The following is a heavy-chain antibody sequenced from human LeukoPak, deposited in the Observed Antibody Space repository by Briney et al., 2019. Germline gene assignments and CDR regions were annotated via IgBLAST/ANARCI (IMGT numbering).Heavy chain of an antibody. J-gene: IGHJ4*02. D-gene: IGHD2-2*01. Sequence: SVKVSCKASGGTFSSYAISWVRQAPGQGPEWMGGIIPIFGTANYAQKFQGRVTITADKSTSTAYMELSSLRSEDTAVYYCARDCSSTSCYDYWGQGTLVTVSS. CDR3: ARDCSSTSCYDY. CDR1: GGTFSSYA. V-gene: IGHV1-69*06. CDR2: IIPIFGTA.